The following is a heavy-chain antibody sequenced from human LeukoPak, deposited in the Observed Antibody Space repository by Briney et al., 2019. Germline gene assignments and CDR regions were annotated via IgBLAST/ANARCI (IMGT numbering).Heavy chain of an antibody. CDR2: INHSGGT. D-gene: IGHD3-22*01. V-gene: IGHV4-34*01. Sequence: SETLSLTCAVYVGSFSGYYWSWIRQPPGKGLEWIGEINHSGGTNYNPSLKRRVTISGDTSNSQFSLKLSSVTAADTAVYHCARANYDSSGYSRYDNYYGMDVCGQGSTVTVSS. CDR1: VGSFSGYY. CDR3: ARANYDSSGYSRYDNYYGMDV. J-gene: IGHJ6*01.